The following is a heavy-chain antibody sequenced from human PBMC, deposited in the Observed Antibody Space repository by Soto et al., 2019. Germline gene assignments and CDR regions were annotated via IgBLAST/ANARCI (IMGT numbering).Heavy chain of an antibody. J-gene: IGHJ6*03. CDR1: EFTFSRHG. CDR3: ARERTFGDNKHNYMDV. D-gene: IGHD3-10*01. V-gene: IGHV3-33*01. Sequence: QVQLVESGGGVVQPGRSLRLSCAASEFTFSRHGMHWVRQAPGKGLQWVGVIWSDGRNEVYADSVKGRFINSRDNSKNILSLQMNSLRAEDTAVYYCARERTFGDNKHNYMDVWGTGITVTVSS. CDR2: IWSDGRNE.